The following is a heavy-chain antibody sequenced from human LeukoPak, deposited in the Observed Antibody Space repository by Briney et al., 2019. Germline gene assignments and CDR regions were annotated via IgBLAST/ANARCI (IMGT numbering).Heavy chain of an antibody. V-gene: IGHV4-59*12. Sequence: PSETLSLTCTVSGGSISSYYWSWIRQPPGKGLEWIGYIYYSGSTNYNPSLKSRVTISVDTSKNQFSLKLSSVTAADTAVYYCARGVYYDSSGYYAAFDIWGQGTMVTVSS. D-gene: IGHD3-22*01. CDR2: IYYSGST. J-gene: IGHJ3*02. CDR3: ARGVYYDSSGYYAAFDI. CDR1: GGSISSYY.